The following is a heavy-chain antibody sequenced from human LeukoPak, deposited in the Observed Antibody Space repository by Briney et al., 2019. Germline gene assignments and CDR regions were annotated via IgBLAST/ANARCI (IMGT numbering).Heavy chain of an antibody. CDR3: ARSIAAAVTDAFDI. V-gene: IGHV1-2*02. J-gene: IGHJ3*02. Sequence: ASVKVSCTASGYTFTGYYMHWVRQAPGQGLEWMGWINPNSGGTNYAQKFQGRVTMTRDTSISTAYMELSRLRSDDTAVYYCARSIAAAVTDAFDIWGQGTMVTVSS. CDR2: INPNSGGT. D-gene: IGHD6-13*01. CDR1: GYTFTGYY.